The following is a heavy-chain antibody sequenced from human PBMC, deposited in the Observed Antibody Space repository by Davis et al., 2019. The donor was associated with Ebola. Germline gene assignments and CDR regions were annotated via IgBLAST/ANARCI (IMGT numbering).Heavy chain of an antibody. J-gene: IGHJ5*02. V-gene: IGHV4-39*01. Sequence: MPSETLSLTCTVSGGSISSSSYYWGWIRQPPGQGLEWIGSIFYSGNTYYNPSLKSRVTMSVDTPKNQFSLRLSSVTAADTAVYYCARRIAARPDCFDPWGQGTLVTVSS. CDR1: GGSISSSSYY. CDR3: ARRIAARPDCFDP. D-gene: IGHD6-6*01. CDR2: IFYSGNT.